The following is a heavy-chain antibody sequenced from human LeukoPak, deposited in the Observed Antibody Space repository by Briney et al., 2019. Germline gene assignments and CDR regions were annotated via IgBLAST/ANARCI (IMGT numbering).Heavy chain of an antibody. CDR1: GGSFSGYY. CDR3: ARVGGDIVVVPAAVYFDY. D-gene: IGHD2-2*01. V-gene: IGHV4-34*01. CDR2: INHSGST. Sequence: SETLSLTCAVYGGSFSGYYWSWIRQPPGKGLEWIGEINHSGSTNYNPSLKSRVTISVDTSKNQFSLKLSSVTAADTAVYYCARVGGDIVVVPAAVYFDYWGQGTLVTVSS. J-gene: IGHJ4*02.